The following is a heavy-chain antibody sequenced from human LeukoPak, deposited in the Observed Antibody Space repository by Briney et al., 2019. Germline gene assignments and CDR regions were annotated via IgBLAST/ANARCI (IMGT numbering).Heavy chain of an antibody. V-gene: IGHV3-23*01. CDR2: ISGSGGST. CDR3: AKGRGATMVRGYLDY. J-gene: IGHJ4*02. D-gene: IGHD3-10*01. Sequence: PGGSLRLSCEASGFTFSSYAMSWVRQAQGKGLEWVSAISGSGGSTYYADSVKGRFTISRDNSKNTLYLQMNSLRAEDTAIYYCAKGRGATMVRGYLDYWGQGTLVTVSS. CDR1: GFTFSSYA.